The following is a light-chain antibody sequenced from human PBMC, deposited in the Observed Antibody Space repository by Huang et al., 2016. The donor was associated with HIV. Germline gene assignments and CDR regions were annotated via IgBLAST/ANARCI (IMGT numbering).Light chain of an antibody. V-gene: IGKV3D-15*01. CDR3: QQYNNWPPWT. CDR1: AVVSNN. CDR2: GAS. J-gene: IGKJ1*01. Sequence: IVMTQSPATLSVSPGERATLSCRASAVVSNNVAWYQQRPGQTPRLLIHGASTRHTGIPAKFSGRGSGTEFTLTITSLQPEDSAVYYCQQYNNWPPWTFGPGTQVEI.